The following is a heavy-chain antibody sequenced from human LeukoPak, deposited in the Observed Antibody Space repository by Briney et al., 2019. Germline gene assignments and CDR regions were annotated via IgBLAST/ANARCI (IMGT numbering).Heavy chain of an antibody. V-gene: IGHV3-15*01. CDR2: IKSKTDGGTT. CDR3: TSVLTPGNYYYYGMDV. CDR1: GFTFNIYA. D-gene: IGHD2-15*01. Sequence: GGSLRLSCAASGFTFNIYAMSWVRQAPGKGLEWVGRIKSKTDGGTTDYAAPVKGRFTISRDDSKNTLYLQMNSLKTEDTAVYYCTSVLTPGNYYYYGMDVWGQGTTVTVSS. J-gene: IGHJ6*02.